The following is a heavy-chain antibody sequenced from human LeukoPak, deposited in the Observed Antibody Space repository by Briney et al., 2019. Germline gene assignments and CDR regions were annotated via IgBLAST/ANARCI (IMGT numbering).Heavy chain of an antibody. V-gene: IGHV3-21*01. CDR3: ARDTLYDSSGYYYDVRAHDAFDI. D-gene: IGHD3-22*01. CDR1: GFTFSSYS. J-gene: IGHJ3*02. Sequence: GGSLRLSCAASGFTFSSYSMNWVRQASGKGLEWVSSISSTSSYIYYADSVKGRFTISRDNAKNSLYLQMNSLRAEDTAVYYCARDTLYDSSGYYYDVRAHDAFDIWGQGTMVTVSS. CDR2: ISSTSSYI.